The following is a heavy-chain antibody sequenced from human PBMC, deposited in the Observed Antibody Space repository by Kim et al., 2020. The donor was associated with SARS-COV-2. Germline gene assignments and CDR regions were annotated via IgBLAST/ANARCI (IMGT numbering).Heavy chain of an antibody. Sequence: GGSLRLSCAASGFTFSHDWMTWVRQAPGKWLECLSNINQDGSESYYVDSVKGRFTISRDNAKNSLYLQMNSLRLDDKAVYYCARSVFGDNYWGQGTLVSVSS. CDR3: ARSVFGDNY. D-gene: IGHD3-10*02. V-gene: IGHV3-7*01. CDR2: INQDGSES. CDR1: GFTFSHDW. J-gene: IGHJ4*02.